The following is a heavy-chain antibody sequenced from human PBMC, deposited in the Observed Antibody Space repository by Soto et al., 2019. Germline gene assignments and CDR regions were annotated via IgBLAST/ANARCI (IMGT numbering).Heavy chain of an antibody. V-gene: IGHV3-23*01. CDR1: GFAFSTYA. Sequence: EVQLLESGGGLVQPGGSLRPSCAASGFAFSTYAMNWVRQAPGKGLEWVSGIVDSGGRTFYADSVKGRFTISRDNSKNTLYLEMNSLRAEDTAIYYCAPVPAASSYYGTDVWGQGTTVTVSS. CDR3: APVPAASSYYGTDV. J-gene: IGHJ6*02. D-gene: IGHD2-2*01. CDR2: IVDSGGRT.